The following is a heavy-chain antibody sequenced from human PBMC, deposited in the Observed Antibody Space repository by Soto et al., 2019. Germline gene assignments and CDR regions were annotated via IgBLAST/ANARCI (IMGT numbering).Heavy chain of an antibody. CDR1: GDSISSGDYY. V-gene: IGHV4-30-4*01. CDR3: ARGTGTMVRVVLMD. Sequence: QVQLQESGPGLVKPSQTLSLTCIVSGDSISSGDYYWSWIRQPPGKGLEWIGYIFYTGSTYYNPSLSGRVTISVDTSKNQFSLRLTSVSAADTAVYYCARGTGTMVRVVLMDWGQGTLITVSS. J-gene: IGHJ4*02. CDR2: IFYTGST. D-gene: IGHD3-10*01.